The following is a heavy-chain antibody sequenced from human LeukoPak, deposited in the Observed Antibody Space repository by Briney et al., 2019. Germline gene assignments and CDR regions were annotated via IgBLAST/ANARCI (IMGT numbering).Heavy chain of an antibody. D-gene: IGHD4-23*01. CDR1: GYTFTSYT. CDR3: ARDLYGGTSATFDY. CDR2: INPNSGGT. J-gene: IGHJ4*02. Sequence: GASVKVSCKASGYTFTSYTMHWVRQAPGQGLEWMGWINPNSGGTYYAQKFQGRVTMTSDTSISSAYVELSRLRSDDRAVYYCARDLYGGTSATFDYWGQGTLVTVSS. V-gene: IGHV1-2*02.